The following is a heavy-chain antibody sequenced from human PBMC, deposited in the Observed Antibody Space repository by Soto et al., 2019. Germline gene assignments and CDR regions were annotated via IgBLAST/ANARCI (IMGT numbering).Heavy chain of an antibody. V-gene: IGHV2-5*02. CDR2: FYWDDDK. Sequence: QITLKESGPTLVKPTQTLTLTCTFSGFSLSAGGVGVGWIRQPPGKAREGLALFYWDDDKRYSPSLESGLTITKDTSKNQVVLTMTNMDPMDTATYYCAHRGPRESLFDYWSQGTLVTVSS. J-gene: IGHJ4*02. CDR1: GFSLSAGGVG. CDR3: AHRGPRESLFDY.